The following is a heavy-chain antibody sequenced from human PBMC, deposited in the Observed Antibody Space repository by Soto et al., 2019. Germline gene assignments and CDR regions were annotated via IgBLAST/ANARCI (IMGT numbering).Heavy chain of an antibody. J-gene: IGHJ4*02. V-gene: IGHV4-34*01. CDR1: GGSFSGYY. CDR3: ARGYSSGWYAY. Sequence: QVQLQQWGAGLLKPSETLSLTCAVYGGSFSGYYWSWIRQPPGKGLEWIGEINHSGSTNYNPSLKRRVTISGDTSKNPLSLKLSSVPAADTAVYDCARGYSSGWYAYWGQGPLVTVSS. CDR2: INHSGST. D-gene: IGHD6-19*01.